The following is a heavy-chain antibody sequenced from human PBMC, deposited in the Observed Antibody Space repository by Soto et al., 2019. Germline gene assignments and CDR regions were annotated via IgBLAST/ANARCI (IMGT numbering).Heavy chain of an antibody. CDR1: GYTFTSYG. V-gene: IGHV1-18*01. Sequence: QVQLVQSGAEVKKPGASVKVSCKASGYTFTSYGISWVRQAPGQGLEWMGWMSAYNGNTNYAQKLQGRVSMTTDTSTSTSYLELRSLRSDDTAVYYCARDSIRLAAQENKHHSAGYSVQGPLVTVSS. D-gene: IGHD2-2*01. CDR2: MSAYNGNT. J-gene: IGHJ4*02. CDR3: ARDSIRLAAQENKHHSAGY.